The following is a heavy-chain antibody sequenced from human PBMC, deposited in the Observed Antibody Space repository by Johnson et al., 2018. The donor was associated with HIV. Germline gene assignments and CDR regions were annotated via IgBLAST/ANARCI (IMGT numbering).Heavy chain of an antibody. CDR3: AKDSRRWGAFSDAFDI. CDR2: ISYDGSNK. Sequence: QVLLVESGGGVVQPGRSLRLSCAASGFTFSSYGMHWVRQAPGKGLEWVAVISYDGSNKYYADSVKGRFTISRDNSKNTLYLQMNSLRAEDTAVYYCAKDSRRWGAFSDAFDIWGQGTMVTVSS. D-gene: IGHD1-26*01. J-gene: IGHJ3*02. V-gene: IGHV3-30*18. CDR1: GFTFSSYG.